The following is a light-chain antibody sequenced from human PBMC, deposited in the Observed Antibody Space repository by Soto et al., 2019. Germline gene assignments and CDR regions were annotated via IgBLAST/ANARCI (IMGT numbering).Light chain of an antibody. J-gene: IGLJ1*01. CDR1: SSNIGAGYD. CDR2: GNS. V-gene: IGLV1-40*01. CDR3: QSYDSSLSGYV. Sequence: VLTQPPSVSGAPGQRVTISCTGSSSNIGAGYDVHWYQQLPGTAPKLLIYGNSNRPSGVPDQFSGSKSGTSASLAITGLQAEDEADYYCQSYDSSLSGYVFGTGTKVTVL.